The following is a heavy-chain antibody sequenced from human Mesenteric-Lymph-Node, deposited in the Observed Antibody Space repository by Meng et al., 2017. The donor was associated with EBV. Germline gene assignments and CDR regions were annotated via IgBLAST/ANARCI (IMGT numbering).Heavy chain of an antibody. D-gene: IGHD5-12*01. J-gene: IGHJ4*02. Sequence: QWQLQRGVVGLLTPSGPRSLCSGFSGGSLSDYNYGSRIRQSPGKGLEWIGEINHSGGTNYNPSLKSRVTISVDTSKNQFSLRLSSVTAADTAVYYCARGVWRLSGGSDRRLVYFDHWGQGTLVTVSS. CDR3: ARGVWRLSGGSDRRLVYFDH. CDR1: GGSLSDYN. V-gene: IGHV4-34*02. CDR2: INHSGGT.